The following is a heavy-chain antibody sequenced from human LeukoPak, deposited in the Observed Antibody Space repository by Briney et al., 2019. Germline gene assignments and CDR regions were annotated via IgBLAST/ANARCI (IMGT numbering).Heavy chain of an antibody. CDR3: ARDCSGGSCYGAFDI. J-gene: IGHJ3*02. Sequence: SETLSLACTVSGASIRSGDYYWSWIRQPPGKGLEWIGYIYDSGSTYYNPSLKSRITISVDTSENRFSLKLSSVTATDTAVYYCARDCSGGSCYGAFDIWGQGTMVTVSS. CDR2: IYDSGST. V-gene: IGHV4-30-4*01. CDR1: GASIRSGDYY. D-gene: IGHD2-15*01.